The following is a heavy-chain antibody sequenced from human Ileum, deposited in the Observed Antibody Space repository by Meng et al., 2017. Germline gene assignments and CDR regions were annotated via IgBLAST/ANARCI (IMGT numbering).Heavy chain of an antibody. V-gene: IGHV1-3*01. J-gene: IGHJ4*02. CDR3: ARDVVVPAALTVRIDY. D-gene: IGHD2-2*01. Sequence: QVQPVQSGAEVKKPGASVKVSCKASGYTFTSYAIHWVRQAPGQRLEWMGWINGGNGKTKYSQKFQGRVTITRDTSASTAYMELSSLRSEDTAVYYCARDVVVPAALTVRIDYWGQGTLVTVSS. CDR2: INGGNGKT. CDR1: GYTFTSYA.